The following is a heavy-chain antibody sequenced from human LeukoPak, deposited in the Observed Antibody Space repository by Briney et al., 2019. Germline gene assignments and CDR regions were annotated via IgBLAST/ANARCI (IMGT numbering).Heavy chain of an antibody. CDR2: IYYTRST. Sequence: SETLSLTCTVSGGPISSSSYYWGWIRQPPGKGLEWIGSIYYTRSTYYNPSLKSRVTISVDTSKNQFSLKLTSVTAADTAVYYCAREVTMIVVVIHDWYFDLWGRGTLVTVSS. J-gene: IGHJ2*01. CDR3: AREVTMIVVVIHDWYFDL. V-gene: IGHV4-39*02. CDR1: GGPISSSSYY. D-gene: IGHD3-22*01.